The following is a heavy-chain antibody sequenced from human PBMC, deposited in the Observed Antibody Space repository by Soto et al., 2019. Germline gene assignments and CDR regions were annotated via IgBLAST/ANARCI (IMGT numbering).Heavy chain of an antibody. V-gene: IGHV4-31*03. J-gene: IGHJ4*02. Sequence: QVQLQESGPGLVKPSQTLSLTCTVSGGSISSGGYYWSWIRQHPGRGREWIGYIYYSGSTFYNPSLKSRATIPLDTSKNQFSLKLSSVTAADTAVYYCARNVYYDSRIDYWGQGTLVTVSS. CDR2: IYYSGST. D-gene: IGHD3-22*01. CDR1: GGSISSGGYY. CDR3: ARNVYYDSRIDY.